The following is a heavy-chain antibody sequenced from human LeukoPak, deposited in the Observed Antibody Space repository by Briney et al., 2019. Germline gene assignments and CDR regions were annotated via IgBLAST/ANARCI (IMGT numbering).Heavy chain of an antibody. CDR1: GFGLSVLS. J-gene: IGHJ4*02. CDR2: IRPETGEP. CDR3: TTDSGRSFFYFNF. V-gene: IGHV1-24*01. D-gene: IGHD3-10*01. Sequence: ASVKVSCKISGFGLSVLSIHWMRQAPGKGLEWVGGIRPETGEPIYAQKFQGRVTVTEDTVTDTGYMELRSLTSDDTAVYFCTTDSGRSFFYFNFWGQGTLVTVSS.